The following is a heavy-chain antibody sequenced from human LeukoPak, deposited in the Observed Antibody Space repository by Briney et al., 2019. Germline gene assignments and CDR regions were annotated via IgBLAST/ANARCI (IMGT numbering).Heavy chain of an antibody. CDR1: GFTVSSNY. J-gene: IGHJ6*02. CDR2: IYSGGST. CDR3: ARPWAVYYYGMDV. D-gene: IGHD6-19*01. V-gene: IGHV3-53*01. Sequence: GGSLRLSCAASGFTVSSNYMSWVRQAPGKGLEWVSVIYSGGSTYYADSVKGRFTISRDNSKNTLYLQMNSLRAEDTAEYYCARPWAVYYYGMDVWGQGTTVTVSS.